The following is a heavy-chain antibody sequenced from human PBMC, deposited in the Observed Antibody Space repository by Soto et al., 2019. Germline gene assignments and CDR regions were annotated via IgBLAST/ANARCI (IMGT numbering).Heavy chain of an antibody. D-gene: IGHD3-10*01. CDR1: GDSVSSNSAA. CDR2: TYYRSKWYN. J-gene: IGHJ4*02. Sequence: SQTLSLTCAISGDSVSSNSAAWNWIRQSPSRGLEWLGRTYYRSKWYNDYAVSVKSRITINPDTSKNQFSLQLNSVTPEDTAVYYCARDPEGGFGELLFLFDYWGQGTLVTVSS. V-gene: IGHV6-1*01. CDR3: ARDPEGGFGELLFLFDY.